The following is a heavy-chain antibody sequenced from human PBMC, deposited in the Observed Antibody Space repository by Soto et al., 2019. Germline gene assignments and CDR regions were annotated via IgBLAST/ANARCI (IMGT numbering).Heavy chain of an antibody. V-gene: IGHV3-23*01. CDR3: AKVSRGIGVVPGALN. CDR1: GHTFHNYA. CDR2: ISGSGGST. D-gene: IGHD2-2*01. Sequence: EVQLLESGGGLEQPGGSLRLSCVGSGHTFHNYAMTWVRQAPGKGLEWVSGISGSGGSTYYADSVRGRFTISRDDSKNTLYLQMNRLRAEDTAVYYCAKVSRGIGVVPGALNWGQGTLVTVSS. J-gene: IGHJ4*02.